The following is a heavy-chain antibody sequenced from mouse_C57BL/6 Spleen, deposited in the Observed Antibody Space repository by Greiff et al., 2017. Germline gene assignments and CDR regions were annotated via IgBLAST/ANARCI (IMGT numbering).Heavy chain of an antibody. CDR2: IDPSDSYT. CDR3: ARENGSNWFAY. D-gene: IGHD1-1*01. V-gene: IGHV1-50*01. J-gene: IGHJ3*01. CDR1: GYTFTSYW. Sequence: QVQLQQPGAELVKPGASVKLSCKASGYTFTSYWMQWVKQRPGQGLEWIGEIDPSDSYTNYNQKFKGKATLTVDTSSSTAYMQLSSLTSEDSAVYYWARENGSNWFAYWGQGTLVTVSA.